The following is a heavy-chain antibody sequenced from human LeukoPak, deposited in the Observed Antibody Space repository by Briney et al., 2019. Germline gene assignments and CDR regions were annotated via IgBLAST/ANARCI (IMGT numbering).Heavy chain of an antibody. CDR2: INQNGGEK. V-gene: IGHV3-7*01. D-gene: IGHD6-19*01. Sequence: GGSLRLSCADSGFTFSGYWMNWVRQAPGKGLEWVANINQNGGEKYYVDSVKGRFTISRDNAKNTLYLQMNSLRAEDTAVYYCARGSGWFYFDYWGQGTLVTVSS. J-gene: IGHJ4*02. CDR3: ARGSGWFYFDY. CDR1: GFTFSGYW.